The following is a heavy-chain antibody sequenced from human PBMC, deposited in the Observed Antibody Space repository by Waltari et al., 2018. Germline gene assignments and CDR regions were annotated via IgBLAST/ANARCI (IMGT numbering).Heavy chain of an antibody. V-gene: IGHV3-74*01. D-gene: IGHD6-13*01. Sequence: EVQLVESGGNLVQPGGSLSLSCAASGFTFTSHWMHWVRQAPGKGLVWVCRIKRDGSNTGNADSVKGRFTISRDNAKNTLYLELTSLRAEDTAVYFCAGGPQSGASSAWYGWFDPWGQGTLVTVSS. J-gene: IGHJ5*02. CDR3: AGGPQSGASSAWYGWFDP. CDR1: GFTFTSHW. CDR2: IKRDGSNT.